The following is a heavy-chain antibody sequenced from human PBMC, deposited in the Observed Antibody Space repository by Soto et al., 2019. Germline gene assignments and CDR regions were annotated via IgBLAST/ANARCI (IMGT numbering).Heavy chain of an antibody. V-gene: IGHV3-23*01. CDR1: GFTFSTYA. CDR3: TNLPATEVSDY. Sequence: GGSLRLSCAASGFTFSTYAMSCVRQAPGKGLEWVSTISGSGGSTNYADSVKGRFSISRDNSKNTLYLQMNILRAEDTAVYYCTNLPATEVSDYWGQGTLVTVSS. J-gene: IGHJ4*02. CDR2: ISGSGGST. D-gene: IGHD2-2*01.